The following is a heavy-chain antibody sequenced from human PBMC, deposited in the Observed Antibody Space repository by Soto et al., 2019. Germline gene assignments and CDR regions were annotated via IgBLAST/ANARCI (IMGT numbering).Heavy chain of an antibody. D-gene: IGHD5-12*01. CDR3: ARGNHRWLQLWYFDL. V-gene: IGHV1-69*12. CDR1: GGTFSNYA. J-gene: IGHJ2*01. CDR2: IIPIFGTV. Sequence: QVQLVQSGAEVKKPGSSVKVSCKASGGTFSNYAISWVRQAPGQVLEWMGGIIPIFGTVNYAQKFQGRVTITADESTSTAYMELSSLRSEDTAVYYCARGNHRWLQLWYFDLWCRGTMVTVSS.